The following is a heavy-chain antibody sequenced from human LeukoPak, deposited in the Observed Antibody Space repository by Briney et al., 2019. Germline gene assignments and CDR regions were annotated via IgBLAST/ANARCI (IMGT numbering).Heavy chain of an antibody. CDR2: MNPNSGNT. CDR3: ARLPRAAAGFYYYYYMDV. D-gene: IGHD6-13*01. J-gene: IGHJ6*03. CDR1: GYTFTSHD. V-gene: IGHV1-8*02. Sequence: ASVKVSCKASGYTFTSHDINWVRQATGQGLEWMGWMNPNSGNTGYAQKFQGRVTMTRNTSISTAYMELSSLRSEDTAVYYCARLPRAAAGFYYYYYMDVWGKGTTVTISS.